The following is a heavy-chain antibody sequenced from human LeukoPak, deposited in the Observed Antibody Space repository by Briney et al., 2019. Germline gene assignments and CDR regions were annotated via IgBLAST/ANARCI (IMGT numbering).Heavy chain of an antibody. Sequence: SETLSLSCTVSGGSISSGSYYWSWIRQPAGKGLEWIGRNYTSGSTNYNPSLKSRVTISVDTSKNQFSLKLSSVSAADTAVYYCARGKRSCQTYRCYNWFDPWGQGTLVTVSS. CDR3: ARGKRSCQTYRCYNWFDP. CDR2: NYTSGST. V-gene: IGHV4-61*02. D-gene: IGHD2-15*01. CDR1: GGSISSGSYY. J-gene: IGHJ5*02.